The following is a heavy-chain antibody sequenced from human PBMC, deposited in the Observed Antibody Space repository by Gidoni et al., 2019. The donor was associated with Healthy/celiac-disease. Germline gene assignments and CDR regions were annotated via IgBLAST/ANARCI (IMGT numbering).Heavy chain of an antibody. J-gene: IGHJ5*02. CDR1: GGSFRGYY. V-gene: IGHV4-34*01. CDR2: INNSGST. Sequence: QVQLQQWGAGLFKPSETLSLTCPVYGGSFRGYYWSWIRQPPGKGLEWSGEINNSGSTNYNPSLKSRVTISVDTSKNQFSLKLSSVTAADTAVYYCARGDYSNHGVDPWGQGTLVTVSS. D-gene: IGHD4-4*01. CDR3: ARGDYSNHGVDP.